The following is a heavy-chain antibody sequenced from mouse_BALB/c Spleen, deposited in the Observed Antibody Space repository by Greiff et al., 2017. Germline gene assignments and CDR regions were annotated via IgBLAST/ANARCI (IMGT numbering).Heavy chain of an antibody. V-gene: IGHV5-12-2*01. CDR3: ARHHYGNYDY. CDR2: ISNGGGST. J-gene: IGHJ2*01. Sequence: EVMLVESGGGIVQPGGSLKLSCAASGFTFSSYTMSWVRQTPEKRLEWVAYISNGGGSTYYPDTVKGRFTISRDNAKNTLYLQMSSLKSEDTAMYYCARHHYGNYDYWGQGTTLTVSS. CDR1: GFTFSSYT. D-gene: IGHD2-1*01.